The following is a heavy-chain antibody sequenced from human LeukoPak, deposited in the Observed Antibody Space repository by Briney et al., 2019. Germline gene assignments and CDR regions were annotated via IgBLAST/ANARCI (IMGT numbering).Heavy chain of an antibody. V-gene: IGHV3-30*04. D-gene: IGHD2-2*01. CDR1: GFTFSDYT. CDR3: ARDPVCLTSCTGGMDY. J-gene: IGHJ4*02. Sequence: GRSLRLSCAASGFTFSDYTVHWVRQAPGKGLEWVAVISYDGSNKYYADSVKGRFTISRDNSKNTVYLQMNSLRTEDTAVYYCARDPVCLTSCTGGMDYWGQGTLVTVSS. CDR2: ISYDGSNK.